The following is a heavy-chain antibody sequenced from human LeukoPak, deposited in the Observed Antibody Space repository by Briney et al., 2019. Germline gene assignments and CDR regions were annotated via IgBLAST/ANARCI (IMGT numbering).Heavy chain of an antibody. V-gene: IGHV3-7*01. CDR2: INQDGSEK. CDR1: GFTLSSYA. J-gene: IGHJ6*03. CDR3: ARDHAFSYYYYYMDV. Sequence: GGSLRLSCAASGFTLSSYAMSWVRQAPGKGLEWVANINQDGSEKYYVDSVKGRFTISRDNAKNSLYLQMNSLRAEDTAVYYCARDHAFSYYYYYMDVWGKGTTVTVSS. D-gene: IGHD3-3*01.